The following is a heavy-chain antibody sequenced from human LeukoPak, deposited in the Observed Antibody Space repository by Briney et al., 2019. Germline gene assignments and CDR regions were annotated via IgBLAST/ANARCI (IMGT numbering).Heavy chain of an antibody. D-gene: IGHD6-13*01. Sequence: PSETLSLTCAVYGGSFSGYYWSWIRQPPGKGLEWIGEINHSGSTNYNPSLKSRVTISVDTSKNQFSLKLSSVTAADMAVYYCATKDVAAAGTLYYFDYWGQGTLVTVSS. V-gene: IGHV4-34*01. J-gene: IGHJ4*02. CDR2: INHSGST. CDR3: ATKDVAAAGTLYYFDY. CDR1: GGSFSGYY.